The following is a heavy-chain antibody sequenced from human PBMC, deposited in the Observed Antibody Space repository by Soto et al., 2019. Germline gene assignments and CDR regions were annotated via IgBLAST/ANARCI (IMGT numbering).Heavy chain of an antibody. CDR2: ISYDGSTK. CDR3: AKGRSYYYYYGVDV. V-gene: IGHV3-30*18. CDR1: GFTFSSYG. J-gene: IGHJ6*02. Sequence: PGGSLRLSCAASGFTFSSYGMYWVHQAPGKGLEWVAVISYDGSTKYYADSVKGRFTISRDNSKNTLYLQMNSLRAEDTALYYCAKGRSYYYYYGVDVWGQGTTVTVSS.